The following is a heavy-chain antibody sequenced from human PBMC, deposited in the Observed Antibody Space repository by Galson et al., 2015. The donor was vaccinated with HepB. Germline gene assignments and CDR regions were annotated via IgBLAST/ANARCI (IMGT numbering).Heavy chain of an antibody. CDR2: FNAVSGTT. CDR1: GYTFPTYA. D-gene: IGHD3-10*01. Sequence: KVSCKASGYTFPTYAMRWVRQAPGQRLEWMGWFNAVSGTTKYSQRFQGRVTITRYTSASTAYMELSSLRSEDTAVYYCARQMHYGSGSSFDYWGQGTLVTVSS. V-gene: IGHV1-3*01. CDR3: ARQMHYGSGSSFDY. J-gene: IGHJ4*02.